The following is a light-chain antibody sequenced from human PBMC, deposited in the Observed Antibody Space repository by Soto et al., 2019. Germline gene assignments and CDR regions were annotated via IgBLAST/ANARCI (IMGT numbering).Light chain of an antibody. CDR3: HHFNTFPLS. CDR1: QGSNDY. Sequence: DIQLTQSPSFLSASVGDRVTITCRASQGSNDYLAWYQQKPGKAPKLLIYAASTLQSEVPSRFSGSASRTEFTLAISSLQPEDFATYYCHHFNTFPLSFGGGTKVEV. CDR2: AAS. V-gene: IGKV1-9*01. J-gene: IGKJ4*01.